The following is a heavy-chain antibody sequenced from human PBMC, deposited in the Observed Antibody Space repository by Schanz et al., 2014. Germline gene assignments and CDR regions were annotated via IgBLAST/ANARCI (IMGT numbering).Heavy chain of an antibody. J-gene: IGHJ5*02. D-gene: IGHD3-9*01. CDR1: GFTFSTHA. Sequence: VHLLESGGGLVEPGGSLRLSCAASGFTFSTHAMSWVRQAPGKGLEWVSSISGDHRNTFYADSVKGRFTISSDSSKNTLYLQMSSLRADDTAVYYCAKAADWPVTRFDPWGQGTLVTVSS. CDR2: ISGDHRNT. V-gene: IGHV3-23*01. CDR3: AKAADWPVTRFDP.